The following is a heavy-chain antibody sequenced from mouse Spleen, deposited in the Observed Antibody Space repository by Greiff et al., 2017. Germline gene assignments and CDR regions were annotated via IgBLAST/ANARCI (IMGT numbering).Heavy chain of an antibody. D-gene: IGHD1-1*01. V-gene: IGHV1-77*01. CDR2: IGPGSGSA. J-gene: IGHJ2*01. CDR1: GYTFTDYY. CDR3: ASTTVVATDYFDY. Sequence: QVQLKQSGAELVKPGASVKISCKASGYTFTDYYINWVQQRPGQGLEWLGMIGPGSGSAYYNAKFKGKATLTADKSSSTAYMLLSSLTSEDAAVYFCASTTVVATDYFDYWGQGTTLTVSS.